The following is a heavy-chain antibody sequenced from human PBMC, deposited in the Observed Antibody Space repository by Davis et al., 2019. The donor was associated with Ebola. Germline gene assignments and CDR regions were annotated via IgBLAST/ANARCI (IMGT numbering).Heavy chain of an antibody. CDR3: ARHDYTFTPEVY. CDR2: IDPSDSYT. CDR1: GYSFTNYW. V-gene: IGHV5-10-1*01. D-gene: IGHD4-11*01. Sequence: PGGSLRLSCKGSGYSFTNYWITWVRQMPGKGLEWMGRIDPSDSYTNYGPSFRGHVTISVDKSISTAYLQWSGLQASDTAMYYCARHDYTFTPEVYWGQGTLVTVSS. J-gene: IGHJ4*02.